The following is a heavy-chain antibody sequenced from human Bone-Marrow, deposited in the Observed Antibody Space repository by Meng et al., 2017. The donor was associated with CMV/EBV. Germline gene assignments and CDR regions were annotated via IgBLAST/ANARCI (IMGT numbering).Heavy chain of an antibody. V-gene: IGHV3-74*01. CDR3: ARVPYSGSSPGAFDI. CDR1: GFTFSSYW. D-gene: IGHD1-26*01. CDR2: INSDGSST. Sequence: GESLKISCAASGFTFSSYWMHWVRQAPGKGLVWVSRINSDGSSTSYADSVKGRFTISRDNAKNSLYLQMNSLRAEDTAVYYCARVPYSGSSPGAFDIWGQGTMVTVSS. J-gene: IGHJ3*02.